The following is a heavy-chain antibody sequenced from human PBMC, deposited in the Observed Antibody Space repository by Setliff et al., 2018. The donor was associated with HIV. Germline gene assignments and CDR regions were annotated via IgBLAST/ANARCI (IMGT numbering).Heavy chain of an antibody. D-gene: IGHD3-22*01. CDR2: IHYNDGKT. J-gene: IGHJ5*02. CDR1: GDSITNSMHY. CDR3: ASRIYYYDSSRVLREEGFDP. V-gene: IGHV4-39*01. Sequence: SETLSLTCTVSGDSITNSMHYWSWIRQPPGKGLEFIGSIHYNDGKTYYNVALRSRVTISADTSKNQFSLKLNSVTAADTAVYCCASRIYYYDSSRVLREEGFDPWGQGTLVTVSS.